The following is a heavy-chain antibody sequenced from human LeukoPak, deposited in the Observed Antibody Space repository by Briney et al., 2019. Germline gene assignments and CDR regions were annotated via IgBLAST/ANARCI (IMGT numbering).Heavy chain of an antibody. Sequence: SETLSLTCTVSGGSISRYYWSWIRQPPGKGLEWIGYIYYTGTTNYNPSLKSRVTISVDTSKNQFSLKLSSMTAADTAVYYCARGGDTALVYDYWGQGTLVTVSS. J-gene: IGHJ4*02. CDR3: ARGGDTALVYDY. V-gene: IGHV4-59*01. CDR1: GGSISRYY. D-gene: IGHD5-18*01. CDR2: IYYTGTT.